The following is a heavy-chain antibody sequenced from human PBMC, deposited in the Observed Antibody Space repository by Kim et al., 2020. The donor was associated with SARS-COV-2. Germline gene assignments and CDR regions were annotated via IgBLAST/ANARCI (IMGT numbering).Heavy chain of an antibody. CDR2: IYYSGST. V-gene: IGHV4-39*01. CDR1: GGSISSSSYY. CDR3: ARLEYSSGWQHMDV. J-gene: IGHJ6*03. D-gene: IGHD6-19*01. Sequence: SETLSLTCTVSGGSISSSSYYWGWIRQPPGKGLEWIGSIYYSGSTYYNPSLKSRVTISVDTSKNQFSLKLSSVTAADTAVYYCARLEYSSGWQHMDVWGKGTTVTVSS.